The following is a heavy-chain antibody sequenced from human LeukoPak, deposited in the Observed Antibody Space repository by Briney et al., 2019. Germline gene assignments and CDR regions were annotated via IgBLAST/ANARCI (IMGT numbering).Heavy chain of an antibody. CDR2: IDPSDSYT. Sequence: GDSLKISCKGSGYSFTSYWISWVRQRPGKGLEWMGRIDPSDSYTNYSPSFQGHVTISADKSISTAYLQWSSLKASDTAMYYCARPAAGGDDYWGQGTLVTVSS. J-gene: IGHJ4*02. D-gene: IGHD6-13*01. CDR3: ARPAAGGDDY. V-gene: IGHV5-10-1*01. CDR1: GYSFTSYW.